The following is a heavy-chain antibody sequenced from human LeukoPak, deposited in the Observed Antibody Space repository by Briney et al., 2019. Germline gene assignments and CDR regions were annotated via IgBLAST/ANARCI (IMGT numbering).Heavy chain of an antibody. V-gene: IGHV3-13*01. CDR1: GFTFSNYD. J-gene: IGHJ6*03. CDR3: ARMRLGQYYMDV. D-gene: IGHD4-11*01. CDR2: IGTASDT. Sequence: PGGSLRLSCAASGFTFSNYDMHWVRQRTGKRLEWVSAIGTASDTYYPGSVKGRFTISRENAENSLYLQMNSLRAGDTAVYYCARMRLGQYYMDVWGKGTTVTISS.